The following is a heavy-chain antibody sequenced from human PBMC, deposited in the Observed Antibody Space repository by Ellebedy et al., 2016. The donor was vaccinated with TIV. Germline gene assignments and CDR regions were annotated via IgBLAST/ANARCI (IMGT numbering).Heavy chain of an antibody. CDR2: IGSGSSPI. CDR3: AREAPIPVADTGFNY. J-gene: IGHJ4*02. CDR1: GFTFSNYS. D-gene: IGHD6-19*01. V-gene: IGHV3-48*02. Sequence: PGGSLRLSCAASGFTFSNYSMNWVRQAPGKGLEWVSYIGSGSSPIYYADSVKGRFTISRDNAKNSLYLLMNSLRDEDTAFYYCAREAPIPVADTGFNYWGQGTLVTVSS.